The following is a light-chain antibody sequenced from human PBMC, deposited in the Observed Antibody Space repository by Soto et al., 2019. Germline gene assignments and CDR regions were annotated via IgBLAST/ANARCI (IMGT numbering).Light chain of an antibody. V-gene: IGLV2-14*01. Sequence: QSALTQPASVSGSPGQSITISCTGTNNDVAAYNYVSWYQQHPGKVPKLIIYEVTNRPSGVSSRFSGSKSGETASLTISGLQAEDEADYYCTSYTNINTIVFGGGTKVTVL. J-gene: IGLJ3*02. CDR2: EVT. CDR3: TSYTNINTIV. CDR1: NNDVAAYNY.